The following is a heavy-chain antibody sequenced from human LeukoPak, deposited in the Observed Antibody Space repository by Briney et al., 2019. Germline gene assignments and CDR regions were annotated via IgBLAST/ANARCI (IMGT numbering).Heavy chain of an antibody. CDR3: TRGGDYDFWSGYSLGLNYYYYYMDV. D-gene: IGHD3-3*01. Sequence: GASVKVSCKASGYTFTSYGISWVRQAPGQGLEWMGWISAYNGNTNYAQKLQGRVTMTTDTSTSTAYMELRSLRSDDTAVYYCTRGGDYDFWSGYSLGLNYYYYYMDVWGKGTTVTVSS. V-gene: IGHV1-18*01. J-gene: IGHJ6*03. CDR2: ISAYNGNT. CDR1: GYTFTSYG.